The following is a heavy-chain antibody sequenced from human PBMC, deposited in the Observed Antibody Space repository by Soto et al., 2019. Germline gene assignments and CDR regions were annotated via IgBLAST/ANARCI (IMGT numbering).Heavy chain of an antibody. CDR2: ISSSSSTI. CDR3: ARGYYDSSGYYWVFDY. J-gene: IGHJ4*02. D-gene: IGHD3-22*01. V-gene: IGHV3-48*01. Sequence: PGGSLILSCAASGFTFSSYSMNWVRQAPGKGLEWVSYISSSSSTIYYADSVKGRFTISRDNAKNSLYLQMNSLRAEDTAVYYCARGYYDSSGYYWVFDYWGQGTLVTVSS. CDR1: GFTFSSYS.